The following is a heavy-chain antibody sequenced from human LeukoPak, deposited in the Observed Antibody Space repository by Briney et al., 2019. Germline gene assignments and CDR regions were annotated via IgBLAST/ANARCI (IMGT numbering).Heavy chain of an antibody. CDR3: ARGGSGSYLGSFDI. CDR2: ISSSGSTI. V-gene: IGHV3-48*03. CDR1: GFTFSSYE. D-gene: IGHD3-22*01. J-gene: IGHJ3*02. Sequence: PGGSLRLSCAASGFTFSSYEMNWVRQAPGKGLEWVSYISSSGSTIYYADSVKGRFTISRDNDKHSLYLQIHSLRAEDTAVYYCARGGSGSYLGSFDIWGQGTLVTVSS.